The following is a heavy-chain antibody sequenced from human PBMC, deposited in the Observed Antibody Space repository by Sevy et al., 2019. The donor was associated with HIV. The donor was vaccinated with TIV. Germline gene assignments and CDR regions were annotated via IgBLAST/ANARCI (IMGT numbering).Heavy chain of an antibody. CDR1: GFTFSSYG. J-gene: IGHJ4*02. Sequence: GGSLRLSCAASGFTFSSYGMHWVRQAPGKGLEWVSTIRGTGGSTYYADSVKGRFTISRDNSKNMLYLQMNSLRAEDTAVYYCAVEEGSSGYSPLDYWGQGTLVTVSS. CDR3: AVEEGSSGYSPLDY. D-gene: IGHD3-22*01. CDR2: IRGTGGST. V-gene: IGHV3-23*01.